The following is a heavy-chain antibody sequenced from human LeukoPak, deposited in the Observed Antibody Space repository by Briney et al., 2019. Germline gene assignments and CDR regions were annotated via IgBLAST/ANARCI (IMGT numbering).Heavy chain of an antibody. J-gene: IGHJ4*02. CDR1: GFTFSSYN. D-gene: IGHD6-13*01. CDR2: ISSSSSHI. V-gene: IGHV3-21*01. CDR3: ARWPIAAAPPVYYFDY. Sequence: GGSLRLSCAASGFTFSSYNMNWVRQAPGKGLEWLSSISSSSSHIYYADSVTGRFTISRDNAKNSLYLQMNSLRAEDTAVYYCARWPIAAAPPVYYFDYWGQGTLVTVSS.